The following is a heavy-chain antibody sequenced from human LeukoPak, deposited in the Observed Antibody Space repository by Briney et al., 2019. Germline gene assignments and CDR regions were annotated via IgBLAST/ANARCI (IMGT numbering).Heavy chain of an antibody. CDR2: IYHSGST. CDR3: ARDRCSGGSCP. J-gene: IGHJ5*02. V-gene: IGHV4-30-2*01. CDR1: GGSISSGGYY. D-gene: IGHD2-15*01. Sequence: SETLSLTCTVSGGSISSGGYYWSWIRQPPGKGLEWIGYIYHSGSTYYNPSLKSRVTISVDKSKNQFSLKLSSVTAADTAVYYCARDRCSGGSCPWGQGTLVTVSS.